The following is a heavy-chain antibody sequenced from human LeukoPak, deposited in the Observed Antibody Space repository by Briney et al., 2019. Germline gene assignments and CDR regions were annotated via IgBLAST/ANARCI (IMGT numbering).Heavy chain of an antibody. CDR1: GFSFSSYA. CDR3: ARGTTVVWKPPFDP. Sequence: GGSLRLSCAASGFSFSSYAIHWVRQAPGKGLEWVALISYDGSNKYYVDSVKGRFAISRDNSKNTLYLQMNSLRAEDTAVYYCARGTTVVWKPPFDPWGQGTLVTVSS. CDR2: ISYDGSNK. V-gene: IGHV3-30*03. J-gene: IGHJ5*02. D-gene: IGHD4-23*01.